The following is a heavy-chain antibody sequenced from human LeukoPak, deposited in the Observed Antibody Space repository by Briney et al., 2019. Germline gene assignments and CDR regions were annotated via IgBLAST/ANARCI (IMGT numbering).Heavy chain of an antibody. CDR1: GFTFSNYG. Sequence: GGSLRLSCAASGFTFSNYGIHWVRQAPGKGLEWLAQISYDGSHKYYADSVKGRFTVSRDNAKNSMYLQMNSLRDEDTAVYYCARDAGSSWYWGALDIWGQGTVVTVSS. CDR2: ISYDGSHK. J-gene: IGHJ3*02. V-gene: IGHV3-30*03. D-gene: IGHD6-13*01. CDR3: ARDAGSSWYWGALDI.